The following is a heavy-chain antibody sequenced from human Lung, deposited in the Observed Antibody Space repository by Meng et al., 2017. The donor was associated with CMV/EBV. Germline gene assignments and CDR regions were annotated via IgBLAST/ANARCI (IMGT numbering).Heavy chain of an antibody. Sequence: SXTXSLXCAVYNGSFSGYYWSWIRQPPGKGLEWIGEINHSGSTNYNPSLESRVTISVDTSKNQFSLKLSSVTAADTAVYYCARWVAVVPAARYYFYYYGMEVWXQGTXVTGAS. CDR3: ARWVAVVPAARYYFYYYGMEV. CDR1: NGSFSGYY. CDR2: INHSGST. V-gene: IGHV4-34*01. J-gene: IGHJ6*02. D-gene: IGHD2-2*01.